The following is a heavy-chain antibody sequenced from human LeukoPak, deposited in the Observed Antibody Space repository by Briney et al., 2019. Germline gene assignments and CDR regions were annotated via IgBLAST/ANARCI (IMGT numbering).Heavy chain of an antibody. D-gene: IGHD3-22*01. CDR2: MKPNTGDR. Sequence: ASVKVSCKASGYSFTSYDTHWVRQAPGQGLEWMGWMKPNTGDRGYAQKFQGRVTMTRNTSMNTAYMELSSLRSDDTAVYYCASSGYYYLDYWGQGTLVTVSS. CDR1: GYSFTSYD. V-gene: IGHV1-8*01. J-gene: IGHJ4*02. CDR3: ASSGYYYLDY.